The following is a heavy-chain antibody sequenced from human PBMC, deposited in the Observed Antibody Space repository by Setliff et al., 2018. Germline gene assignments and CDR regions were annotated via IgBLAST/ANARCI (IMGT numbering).Heavy chain of an antibody. D-gene: IGHD6-6*01. J-gene: IGHJ6*03. CDR2: ISAYNGNT. CDR3: ALEYSNSSPTVYYYMDV. V-gene: IGHV1-18*01. CDR1: GYTFTSYG. Sequence: ASVKVSCKASGYTFTSYGISWVRQAPGQGLEWMGWISAYNGNTNYAQKLQGRVTMTTDTSTSTAYMELRSLRSDDTAVYYCALEYSNSSPTVYYYMDVWGKGTRVTVSS.